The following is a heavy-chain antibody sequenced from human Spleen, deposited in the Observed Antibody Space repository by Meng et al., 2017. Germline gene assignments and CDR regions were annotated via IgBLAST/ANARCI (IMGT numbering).Heavy chain of an antibody. V-gene: IGHV4-39*07. D-gene: IGHD3-3*01. CDR1: GGSISSSSNY. CDR2: IYYSGAT. J-gene: IGHJ5*02. CDR3: IYFWSGYFT. Sequence: QVQLQESGPGLVKPSETLSLTCTVSGGSISSSSNYWDWIRQPPGKRLEWIGSIYYSGATYYNPSLKGRLTISVDTSKNQISLRLTSVIAADTAVYYCIYFWSGYFTSGQGTLVTVSS.